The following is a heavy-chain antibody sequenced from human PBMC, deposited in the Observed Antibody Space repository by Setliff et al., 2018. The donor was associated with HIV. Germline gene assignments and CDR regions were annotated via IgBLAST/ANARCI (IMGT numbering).Heavy chain of an antibody. CDR1: GFTFSSYS. V-gene: IGHV3-7*01. CDR2: INQDGSAK. CDR3: AGNYYDSSGYYDY. D-gene: IGHD3-22*01. J-gene: IGHJ4*02. Sequence: GGSLRLSCAASGFTFSSYSMNWVRQAPGKGLEWVANINQDGSAKYYVDSVKGRFTISRDNAKNSLYLQMNSLRAEDTAVYYCAGNYYDSSGYYDYWGQGTLVTVSS.